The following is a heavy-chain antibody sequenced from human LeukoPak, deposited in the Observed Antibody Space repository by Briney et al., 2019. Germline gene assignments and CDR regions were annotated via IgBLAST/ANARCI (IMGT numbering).Heavy chain of an antibody. CDR2: SDPKDKT. J-gene: IGHJ5*02. CDR1: GRTLSQFS. Sequence: VASVKVSCKVSGRTLSQFSLQWVRQVPGKGLEWMGGSDPKDKTFYAQNFQGRVTLTEVTSTDTAYTELSSLIFEDTAVYYCAIRRLAVASAPFDHWGQGTLVTVSS. D-gene: IGHD6-19*01. CDR3: AIRRLAVASAPFDH. V-gene: IGHV1-24*01.